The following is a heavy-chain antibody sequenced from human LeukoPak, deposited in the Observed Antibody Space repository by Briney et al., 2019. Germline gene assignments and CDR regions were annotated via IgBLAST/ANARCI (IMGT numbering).Heavy chain of an antibody. CDR3: AREISISIAARGGFDY. J-gene: IGHJ4*02. D-gene: IGHD6-6*01. CDR2: LNWNGGRT. CDR1: GFTFDDYG. V-gene: IGHV3-20*04. Sequence: PGGSLRLSCAASGFTFDDYGMSWVRQAPGKGLEWVSNLNWNGGRTGHADSVKGRFTISRDNAKNSLYLQMNSLRAEDTALYYCAREISISIAARGGFDYWGQGTLVTVSS.